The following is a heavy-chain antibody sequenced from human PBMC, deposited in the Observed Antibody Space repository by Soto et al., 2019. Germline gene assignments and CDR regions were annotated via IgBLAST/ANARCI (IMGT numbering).Heavy chain of an antibody. CDR3: ARQRTTVVTQAYFDY. CDR2: IYYSGRS. D-gene: IGHD4-17*01. V-gene: IGHV4-39*01. CDR1: GGSITSSSYY. Sequence: SETLSLTCTVSGGSITSSSYYWGWIRQPPGKGLEWIGGIYYSGRSYYNPSLKSRVTMSVDTSKNRFSLTLNSVTAADAAVYYCARQRTTVVTQAYFDYWGQGTPVTVSS. J-gene: IGHJ4*02.